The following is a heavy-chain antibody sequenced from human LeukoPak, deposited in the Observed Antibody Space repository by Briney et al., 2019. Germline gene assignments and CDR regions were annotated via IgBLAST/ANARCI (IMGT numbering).Heavy chain of an antibody. CDR2: IYYSGST. CDR3: ARDPDYYDSSGYLGAFDI. Sequence: SETLSLTCTVSGGSISSYYWSWIRQPPGKGLEWIGYIYYSGSTNYNPSLKSRVTISVDTSKNQFSLKLSSVTAADTAVYYCARDPDYYDSSGYLGAFDIWGQGTMVTVSS. D-gene: IGHD3-22*01. J-gene: IGHJ3*02. V-gene: IGHV4-59*12. CDR1: GGSISSYY.